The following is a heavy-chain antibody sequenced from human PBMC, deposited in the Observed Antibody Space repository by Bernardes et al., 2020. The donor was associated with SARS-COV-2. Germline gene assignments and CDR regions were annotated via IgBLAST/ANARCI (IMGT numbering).Heavy chain of an antibody. CDR1: GFTFSSYS. V-gene: IGHV3-21*01. CDR2: ISSSSSYI. D-gene: IGHD5-18*01. CDR3: ARYRGPYRYIDY. Sequence: GWSLIRSCAASGFTFSSYSMNWVRQAPGQGLEWVSSISSSSSYIYYADSVKGRFTISRDNAKNSLYLQMNSLRAEDTAVYYCARYRGPYRYIDYWGQGTLVTVSS. J-gene: IGHJ4*02.